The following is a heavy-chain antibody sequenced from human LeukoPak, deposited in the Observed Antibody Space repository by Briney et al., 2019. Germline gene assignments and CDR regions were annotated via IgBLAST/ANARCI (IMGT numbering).Heavy chain of an antibody. V-gene: IGHV4-34*01. CDR3: ARGPHRNGPFDY. Sequence: SETLSLTCAVYGGSFSGYYWSWIRQPPGKGLEWLGEINHSASTNYNPSRKSRVTISVDTSKNQFSLKLSSVTAADTAVYYCARGPHRNGPFDYWGQGTLVTVSS. CDR1: GGSFSGYY. J-gene: IGHJ4*02. D-gene: IGHD2-8*01. CDR2: INHSAST.